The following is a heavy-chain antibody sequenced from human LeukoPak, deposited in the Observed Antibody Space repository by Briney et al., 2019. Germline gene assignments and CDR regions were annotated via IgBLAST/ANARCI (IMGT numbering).Heavy chain of an antibody. D-gene: IGHD3-22*01. CDR3: ATLNYYDSSGYYEGSPQDY. J-gene: IGHJ4*02. CDR2: IIPIFGTA. V-gene: IGHV1-69*13. Sequence: SVKVSCKASGGTFSSYAISWVRQAPGQGLEWMGGIIPIFGTANYAQKFQGRVTITADESTSTAYMELSSLRSEDTAVYYCATLNYYDSSGYYEGSPQDYWGQGTLVTVSS. CDR1: GGTFSSYA.